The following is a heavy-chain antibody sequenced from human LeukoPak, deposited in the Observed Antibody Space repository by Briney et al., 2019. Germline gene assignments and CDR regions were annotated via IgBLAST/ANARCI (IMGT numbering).Heavy chain of an antibody. J-gene: IGHJ4*02. V-gene: IGHV3-7*01. CDR1: GFTFSSYW. CDR2: IKQAGSEK. CDR3: AKDLGIAVSSGY. Sequence: GGSLRLSCAASGFTFSSYWMSWVRQARGKGREGVANIKQAGSEKYYVDSVKGRFTISRDNAKNSLYLQMNSLRAEDTAVYYCAKDLGIAVSSGYWGQGTLVTVSS. D-gene: IGHD6-13*01.